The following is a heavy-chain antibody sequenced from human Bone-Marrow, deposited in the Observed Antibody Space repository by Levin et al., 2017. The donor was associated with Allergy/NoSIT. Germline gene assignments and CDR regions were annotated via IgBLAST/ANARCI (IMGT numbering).Heavy chain of an antibody. CDR3: AKDQPATMIVVVPQFGAFDI. Sequence: SGESLKISCAASGFTFSSYAMSWVRQAPGKGLEWVSAISGSGGSTYYADSVKGRFTISRDNSKNTLYLQMNSLRAEDTAVYYCAKDQPATMIVVVPQFGAFDIWGQGTMVTVSS. D-gene: IGHD3-22*01. CDR1: GFTFSSYA. V-gene: IGHV3-23*01. CDR2: ISGSGGST. J-gene: IGHJ3*02.